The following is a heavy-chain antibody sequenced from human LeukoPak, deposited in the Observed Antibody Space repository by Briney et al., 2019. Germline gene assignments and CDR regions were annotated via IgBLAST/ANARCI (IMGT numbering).Heavy chain of an antibody. Sequence: PGGSLRLSCVASGFTFTSYWMNWVRQAPGKGLEWVANIKQDGSEKNYVDSAKGRFTVSRDNAKNSLYLQMNSLRAEDTAIYYYVGGSGYWGQGTLVTVSS. CDR2: IKQDGSEK. V-gene: IGHV3-7*01. CDR3: VGGSGY. J-gene: IGHJ4*02. D-gene: IGHD5-12*01. CDR1: GFTFTSYW.